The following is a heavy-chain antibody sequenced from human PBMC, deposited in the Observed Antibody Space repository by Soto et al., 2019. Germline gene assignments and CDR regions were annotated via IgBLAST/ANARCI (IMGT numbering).Heavy chain of an antibody. D-gene: IGHD3-3*01. CDR1: GFTFSSYW. CDR2: ISGSGGST. J-gene: IGHJ6*03. Sequence: GGSLRLSCAASGFTFSSYWMSWVRQAPGKGLEWVSAISGSGGSTYYADSVKGRFTISRDNSKNTLYLQMNSLRAEDTAVYYCAKVNDFWSGYYQYYYHMDVWGKGTTVTVS. V-gene: IGHV3-23*01. CDR3: AKVNDFWSGYYQYYYHMDV.